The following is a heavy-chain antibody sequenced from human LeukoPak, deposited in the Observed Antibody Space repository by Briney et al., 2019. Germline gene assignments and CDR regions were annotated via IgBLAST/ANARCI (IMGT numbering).Heavy chain of an antibody. CDR3: ASGGLVVVAATIFDY. D-gene: IGHD2-15*01. Sequence: GGSLRLSCAASGFTFSSYSMNWVRQAPGKGLEWVANIKQDGSEKYYVDSVKGRFTISRDNAKNSLYLQMNSLRAEDTAVYYCASGGLVVVAATIFDYWGQGTLVTVSS. V-gene: IGHV3-7*01. CDR2: IKQDGSEK. J-gene: IGHJ4*02. CDR1: GFTFSSYS.